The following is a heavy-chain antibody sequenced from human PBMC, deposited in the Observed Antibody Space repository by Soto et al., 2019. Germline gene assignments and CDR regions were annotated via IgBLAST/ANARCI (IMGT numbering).Heavy chain of an antibody. CDR3: ARGDREDIAVVVGARPGEYGVDV. J-gene: IGHJ6*02. Sequence: QVQLVESGGGVVQPGRSLRLSCAASGFTFSSYAMHWVRQAPGKGLECVAGISYDGSNKFYRDSVKGRFTISRDNSKNTLYLQINSLRYEDTGVYYCARGDREDIAVVVGARPGEYGVDVWGQGTTVTVSS. D-gene: IGHD2-15*01. CDR2: ISYDGSNK. CDR1: GFTFSSYA. V-gene: IGHV3-30-3*01.